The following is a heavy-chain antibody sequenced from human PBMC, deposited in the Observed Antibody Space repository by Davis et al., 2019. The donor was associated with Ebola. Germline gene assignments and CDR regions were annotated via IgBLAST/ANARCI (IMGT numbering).Heavy chain of an antibody. CDR1: GYTFTGYY. Sequence: ASVKVSCKASGYTFTGYYMHWVRQAPGQGLEWMGIINPSGGSTSYAQKFQGRVTMTRDTSTSTVYMELSSLRSEDTAVYYCARDQGIAVAGRAYYYYYMDVWGKGTTVTVSS. CDR3: ARDQGIAVAGRAYYYYYMDV. CDR2: INPSGGST. J-gene: IGHJ6*03. V-gene: IGHV1-46*01. D-gene: IGHD6-19*01.